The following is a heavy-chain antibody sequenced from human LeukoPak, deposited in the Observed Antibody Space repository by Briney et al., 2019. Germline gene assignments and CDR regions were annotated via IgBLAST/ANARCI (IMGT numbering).Heavy chain of an antibody. J-gene: IGHJ6*02. CDR3: ARERWLQLSPTFFYGMDV. Sequence: GASLKVSCKASGYTFTGYDMRWVRQAPGQGLEWMGWINPNSGGTNYAQHFKGRVTMTRDTSMSTVYMELSRLRSEDTAVYYCARERWLQLSPTFFYGMDVWGQGTTVTVSS. V-gene: IGHV1-2*02. D-gene: IGHD5-24*01. CDR2: INPNSGGT. CDR1: GYTFTGYD.